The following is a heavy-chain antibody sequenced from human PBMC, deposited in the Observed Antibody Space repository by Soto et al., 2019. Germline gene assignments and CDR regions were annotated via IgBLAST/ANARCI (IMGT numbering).Heavy chain of an antibody. V-gene: IGHV1-69*01. D-gene: IGHD2-15*01. J-gene: IGHJ6*02. Sequence: QVQLVQSGAEVKKPGSSVKVSCKASGGTFSSYAISWVRQAPGQGLEWMGGIIPIFGTATYAQKFQGRVTITADESTSTAYMELSSLRSEDTAVYYWASACSGGSCYEWDDYYGMDVWGQGTTVTVSS. CDR1: GGTFSSYA. CDR3: ASACSGGSCYEWDDYYGMDV. CDR2: IIPIFGTA.